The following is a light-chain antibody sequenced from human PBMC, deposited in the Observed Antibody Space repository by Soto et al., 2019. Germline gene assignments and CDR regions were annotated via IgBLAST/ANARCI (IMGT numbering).Light chain of an antibody. CDR3: QHYGSSQIT. CDR1: QSVSSSY. Sequence: EIVLTQSPGTLSLSPGERATLSCRASQSVSSSYLAWYQQKPGQAPTLLIYGASSKATGIPDRFSGSGSGTEFTLTISRLEPEDFAVYSCQHYGSSQITFGQGTRLEIK. V-gene: IGKV3-20*01. J-gene: IGKJ5*01. CDR2: GAS.